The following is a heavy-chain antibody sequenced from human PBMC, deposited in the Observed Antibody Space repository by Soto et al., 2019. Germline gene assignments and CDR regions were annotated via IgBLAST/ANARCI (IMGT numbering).Heavy chain of an antibody. CDR3: ARVAMAKFDY. CDR1: GGTFGSHG. V-gene: IGHV1-69*01. J-gene: IGHJ4*02. Sequence: QVQLVQSGAEVKKPGSSVKVSCKASGGTFGSHGVAWVRQAPGKGLEWMGGFIAMLGTPTYAKKVQGRATITADESLTSSYLELRSLRSEDTAVYFGARVAMAKFDYWGQGTVVTFSS. CDR2: FIAMLGTP. D-gene: IGHD5-18*01.